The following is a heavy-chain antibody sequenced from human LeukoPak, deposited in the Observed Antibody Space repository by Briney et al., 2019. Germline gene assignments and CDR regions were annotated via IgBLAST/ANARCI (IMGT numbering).Heavy chain of an antibody. V-gene: IGHV1-46*01. CDR1: GYTFTSYY. Sequence: ASVNVSCKASGYTFTSYYMHWVRQAPGQGLEWMGIINPSGGSTSYAQKFQGRVTMTRDTSTNTVYMELSSLRSEDTAVYFCARATLSDYYFNYWGQGTLVTVSS. J-gene: IGHJ4*02. CDR2: INPSGGST. CDR3: ARATLSDYYFNY.